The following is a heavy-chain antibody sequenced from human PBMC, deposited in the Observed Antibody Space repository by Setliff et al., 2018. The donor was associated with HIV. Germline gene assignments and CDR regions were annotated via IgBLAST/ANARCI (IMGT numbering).Heavy chain of an antibody. CDR2: IYHSGST. Sequence: PSETLSLTCTVSGGSISSSNWWSWVRQPPGKGLEWIGEIYHSGSTNYNPSLKSRVTIPLDRSKTQFSLKLSSATTADTAVYYCARSRTSSGYYGVTGYGMDVWGQGTTVTVS. V-gene: IGHV4-4*02. CDR3: ARSRTSSGYYGVTGYGMDV. J-gene: IGHJ6*02. CDR1: GGSISSSNW. D-gene: IGHD3-22*01.